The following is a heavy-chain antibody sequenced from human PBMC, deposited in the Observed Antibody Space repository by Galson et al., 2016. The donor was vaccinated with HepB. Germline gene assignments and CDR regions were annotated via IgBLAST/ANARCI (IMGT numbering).Heavy chain of an antibody. D-gene: IGHD3-10*01. CDR2: ISRSGDST. Sequence: SLRLSCAASGFTFRNYGMTWVRQAPGKGLEVVSSISRSGDSTDYADSVKGRFTISRDKSKNTLFLQMHSLRDVDTAVYYCVKDLNYYNDEGSYDLFLWGQGTRVTVSA. J-gene: IGHJ4*02. CDR3: VKDLNYYNDEGSYDLFL. CDR1: GFTFRNYG. V-gene: IGHV3-23*01.